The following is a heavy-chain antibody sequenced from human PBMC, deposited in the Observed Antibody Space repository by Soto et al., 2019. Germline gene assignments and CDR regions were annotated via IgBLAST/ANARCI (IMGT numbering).Heavy chain of an antibody. CDR3: AKDPGDYDFWSGYYPSFDY. D-gene: IGHD3-3*01. CDR2: ISGSGGST. CDR1: GFPFSSYS. V-gene: IGHV3-23*01. J-gene: IGHJ4*02. Sequence: GSLRLPCAAPGFPFSSYSMSWVRQAPGEGPVWVSAISGSGGSTYYADSVKGRFTISRDNSKNTLYLQMNSLRAEDTAVYYCAKDPGDYDFWSGYYPSFDYWGQGTLVTVSS.